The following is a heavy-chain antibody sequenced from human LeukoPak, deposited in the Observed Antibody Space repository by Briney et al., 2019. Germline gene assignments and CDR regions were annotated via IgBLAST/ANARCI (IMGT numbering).Heavy chain of an antibody. CDR3: ARDFFGTGSYLGY. CDR1: GYTFTGYY. D-gene: IGHD3-10*01. V-gene: IGHV1-2*02. Sequence: GASVKVSCKASGYTFTGYYIHWVRQAPGQGLEWMGWINPNNEGTNSAQKFQGRVTMTRDTSISTAYMELSSLRSDDTAVYYCARDFFGTGSYLGYWGQGTLVTVSS. CDR2: INPNNEGT. J-gene: IGHJ4*02.